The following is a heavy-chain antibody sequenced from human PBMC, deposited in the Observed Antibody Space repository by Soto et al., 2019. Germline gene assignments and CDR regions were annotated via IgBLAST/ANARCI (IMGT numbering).Heavy chain of an antibody. D-gene: IGHD3-16*01. CDR2: FTGRGNT. J-gene: IGHJ4*02. CDR3: AREFAWGSPNYEY. Sequence: SLGNACSSSMFTFSSYAMSLVLHAPGKGLEWVSTFTGRGNTYYADSVKGRFTISRDNSKNTLYLQMNSLRAEDTAVYYCAREFAWGSPNYEYWGLGILVTVSS. V-gene: IGHV3-23*01. CDR1: MFTFSSYA.